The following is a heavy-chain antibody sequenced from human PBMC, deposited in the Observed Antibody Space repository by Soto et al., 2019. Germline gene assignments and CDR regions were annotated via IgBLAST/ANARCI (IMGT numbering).Heavy chain of an antibody. CDR3: AREQWGFDS. Sequence: QVQLQESGPELVKPSQTLSLTCSVSGGSITTNGHYWTWIRQHPGQGLEWIAYIYYTGNSYLNPSLKSRLSISVDTSKNQFSLELRSVTGADTAVYYCAREQWGFDSWGQGTLVTVS. CDR2: IYYTGNS. CDR1: GGSITTNGHY. J-gene: IGHJ4*02. D-gene: IGHD6-19*01. V-gene: IGHV4-31*03.